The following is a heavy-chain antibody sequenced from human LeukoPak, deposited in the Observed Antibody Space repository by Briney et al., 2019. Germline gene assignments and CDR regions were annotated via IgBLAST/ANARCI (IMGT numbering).Heavy chain of an antibody. CDR2: IQNSGNT. J-gene: IGHJ4*02. CDR1: GYSISRFY. D-gene: IGHD3-22*01. Sequence: SETLSLTCTVSGYSISRFYWTWIRQPPGKGLEWIGYIQNSGNTNYNPSLKGRVSISLDTSKNQFSHSLSSVTAAHTAVYFCARDAHYYDPFPAYFDFWGQGTLVTVSS. CDR3: ARDAHYYDPFPAYFDF. V-gene: IGHV4-59*12.